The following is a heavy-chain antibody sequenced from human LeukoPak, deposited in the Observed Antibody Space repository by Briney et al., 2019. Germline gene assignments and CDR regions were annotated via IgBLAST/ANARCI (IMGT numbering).Heavy chain of an antibody. V-gene: IGHV4-59*01. D-gene: IGHD6-19*01. CDR3: ARVRAVAATSWFDP. Sequence: SETLSLTCTVSGGSISSYYWSWIRQPPGKGLEWIGYIYYTGSTNYNPSLKSRVTISLDTSKIQFSLRLSPVTAADTAVYYCARVRAVAATSWFDPWGQGTLVTVSS. CDR1: GGSISSYY. J-gene: IGHJ5*02. CDR2: IYYTGST.